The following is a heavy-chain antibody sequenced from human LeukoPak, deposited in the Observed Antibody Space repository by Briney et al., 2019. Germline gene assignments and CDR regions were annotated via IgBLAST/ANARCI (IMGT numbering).Heavy chain of an antibody. CDR1: GGSISSYY. CDR2: IYYSGST. Sequence: QSSETLSLTCTVSGGSISSYYWSWIRQPPGKGLEWIGYIYYSGSTNYNPSLKSRVTISVDTSKNQFSLKLSSVTAADTAVYYCARGEGYCSGGSCYGWFDPWGQGTLVTVSS. CDR3: ARGEGYCSGGSCYGWFDP. D-gene: IGHD2-15*01. V-gene: IGHV4-59*01. J-gene: IGHJ5*02.